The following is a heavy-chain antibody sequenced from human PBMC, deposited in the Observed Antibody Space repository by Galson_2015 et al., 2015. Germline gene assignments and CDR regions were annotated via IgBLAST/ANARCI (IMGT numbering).Heavy chain of an antibody. CDR3: ARDQGSGSYYDVFDY. J-gene: IGHJ4*02. D-gene: IGHD1-26*01. CDR2: INSDGSST. Sequence: LRLSCAASGFTFSSYWMHWVRQAPGKGLVWVSRINSDGSSTSYADSVKGRFTISRDNAKNTLYLQMNSLRAEDTAVYYCARDQGSGSYYDVFDYWGQGTLVTVSS. CDR1: GFTFSSYW. V-gene: IGHV3-74*01.